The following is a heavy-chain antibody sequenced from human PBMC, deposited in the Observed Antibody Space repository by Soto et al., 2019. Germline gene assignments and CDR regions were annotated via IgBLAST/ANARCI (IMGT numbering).Heavy chain of an antibody. D-gene: IGHD5-12*01. Sequence: TGGSLRLSCAASGFTFSRYGMHWVRQAPGKGLDWVAVIWYDGSNKYYADSVKGRFTISRDNSKNTLYLQMNSLRAEDTAVYYCAAAGGYSGYAPVYWGQETLVTVSS. J-gene: IGHJ4*02. CDR1: GFTFSRYG. V-gene: IGHV3-33*08. CDR3: AAAGGYSGYAPVY. CDR2: IWYDGSNK.